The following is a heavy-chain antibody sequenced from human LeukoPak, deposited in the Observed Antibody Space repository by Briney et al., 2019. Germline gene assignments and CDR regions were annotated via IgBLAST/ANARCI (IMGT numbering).Heavy chain of an antibody. CDR1: GGSISSYY. V-gene: IGHV4-59*08. CDR3: ARRKGIAAAGWFDP. Sequence: SETLSLTCTVSGGSISSYYWSWIRQPPGKGLEWIGYIYYSGSTNYNPSLKSRVTISVDTSKNQFSLKLSSVTAADTAVYYCARRKGIAAAGWFDPWGQGTLDTVSS. J-gene: IGHJ5*02. D-gene: IGHD6-13*01. CDR2: IYYSGST.